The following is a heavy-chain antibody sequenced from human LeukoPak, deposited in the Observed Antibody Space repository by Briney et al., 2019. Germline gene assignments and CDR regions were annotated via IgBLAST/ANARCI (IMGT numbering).Heavy chain of an antibody. CDR2: TYYRSKWYN. CDR3: ARTPYCSGGSCYSKSYYFDY. D-gene: IGHD2-15*01. Sequence: SQTLSLTCAISGDSVSSNSAAWNWIRQSPSRGLEWLGRTYYRSKWYNDYAVSVKSRITINPDTSKNQFSLQLNSVTPEDTAVYYCARTPYCSGGSCYSKSYYFDYWGQGTLVTVSS. CDR1: GDSVSSNSAA. V-gene: IGHV6-1*01. J-gene: IGHJ4*02.